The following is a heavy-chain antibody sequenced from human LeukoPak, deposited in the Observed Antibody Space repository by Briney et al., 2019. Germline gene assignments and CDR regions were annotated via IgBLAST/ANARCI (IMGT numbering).Heavy chain of an antibody. Sequence: SQTLSLTCTVSGGSISSGDYYWSWIRQPPGKGLEWIGYIYYSGSTYYNPSLKSRVTISVGTSENQFSLKLSSVTAADTAAYYCARVDADTKGLDYWGQGTLVTVSS. CDR1: GGSISSGDYY. CDR2: IYYSGST. CDR3: ARVDADTKGLDY. V-gene: IGHV4-30-4*01. J-gene: IGHJ4*02. D-gene: IGHD3-22*01.